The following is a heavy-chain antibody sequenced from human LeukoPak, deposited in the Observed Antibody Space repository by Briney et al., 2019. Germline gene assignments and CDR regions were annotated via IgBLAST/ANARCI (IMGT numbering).Heavy chain of an antibody. J-gene: IGHJ4*02. CDR1: GFTFSDYY. V-gene: IGHV3-11*01. CDR3: ASSEVWWLNFDS. D-gene: IGHD5-12*01. CDR2: TGSSGSTV. Sequence: GGSLRLSCAASGFTFSDYYMSWIRQAPGKGLEWVAHTGSSGSTVYYADSVKGRFTISRDNAKNSMYLQMNSLRAEDTAVYYCASSEVWWLNFDSWGQGTLVTVSS.